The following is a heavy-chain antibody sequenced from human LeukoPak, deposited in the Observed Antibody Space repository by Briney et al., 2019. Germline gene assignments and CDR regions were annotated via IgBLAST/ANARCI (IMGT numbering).Heavy chain of an antibody. J-gene: IGHJ4*02. CDR3: ARVVGYCSSTSCYKYFDY. CDR2: IKQDGSEK. Sequence: PGGSLRLSCAASGFTFSSYWMSWVRQAPGKGLEWVANIKQDGSEKYYVDSVKGRFTISRDNAKNSLYLQMNSLRAEDTAAYYCARVVGYCSSTSCYKYFDYWGQGTLVTVSS. CDR1: GFTFSSYW. D-gene: IGHD2-2*02. V-gene: IGHV3-7*01.